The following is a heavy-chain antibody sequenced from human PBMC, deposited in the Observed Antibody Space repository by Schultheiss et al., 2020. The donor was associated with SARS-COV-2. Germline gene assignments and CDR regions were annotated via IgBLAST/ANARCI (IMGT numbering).Heavy chain of an antibody. J-gene: IGHJ5*02. Sequence: SGPTLVKPTQTLTLTCTFSGFSLSTSGMCVSWIRQPPGKALEWLARIDWDDDKRYSPSLKSRLTITKDTSKNQVVLTMTNMDPVDTATYYCAHRRPNQVTGWFDPWGQGTLVTVSS. D-gene: IGHD2-21*02. CDR2: IDWDDDK. V-gene: IGHV2-5*08. CDR3: AHRRPNQVTGWFDP. CDR1: GFSLSTSGMC.